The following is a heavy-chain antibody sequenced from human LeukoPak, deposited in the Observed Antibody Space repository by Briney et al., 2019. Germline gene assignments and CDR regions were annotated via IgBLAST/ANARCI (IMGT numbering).Heavy chain of an antibody. CDR1: GYTLTELS. D-gene: IGHD2-2*01. Sequence: ASVKVSCKVSGYTLTELSMHWVRQAPGKGLEWMGGFDPEDGETIYAQKFQGRVTMTEDTSTDTAYMELSSLRSEDTAVYYCATANNPRYCSSTSCSRGVDYWGQGTLVTASS. CDR3: ATANNPRYCSSTSCSRGVDY. V-gene: IGHV1-24*01. J-gene: IGHJ4*02. CDR2: FDPEDGET.